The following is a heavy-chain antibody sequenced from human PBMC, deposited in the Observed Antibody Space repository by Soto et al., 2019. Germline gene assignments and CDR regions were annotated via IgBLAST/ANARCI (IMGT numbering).Heavy chain of an antibody. CDR2: IIPMFGTA. V-gene: IGHV1-69*13. CDR1: GDTFSSYA. Sequence: SVKGSCKASGDTFSSYAVTWVRQAPGQGLEWLGGIIPMFGTANYAQKFKGRVTITADGSTSTAYKALSSLRAEDTAVYYCARGSGDDILTGYYYNWFDTWGQGPLVTVSS. CDR3: ARGSGDDILTGYYYNWFDT. J-gene: IGHJ5*02. D-gene: IGHD3-9*01.